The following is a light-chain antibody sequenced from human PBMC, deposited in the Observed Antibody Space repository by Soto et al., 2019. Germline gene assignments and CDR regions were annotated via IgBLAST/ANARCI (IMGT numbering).Light chain of an antibody. J-gene: IGKJ4*01. V-gene: IGKV1-6*01. CDR3: QHYVNWPLT. Sequence: AIQMTQSPSSLSASVGDRVTITCRASQGIRNDLGWYQQKPGKAPKLLIYAASSLQSGVPSRFSGSGSGTDFTLTISSLQPEDFAVYYCQHYVNWPLTFGGGTKVDI. CDR2: AAS. CDR1: QGIRND.